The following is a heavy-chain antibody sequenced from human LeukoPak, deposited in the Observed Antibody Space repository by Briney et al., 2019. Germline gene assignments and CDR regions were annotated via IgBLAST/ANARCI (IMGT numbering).Heavy chain of an antibody. CDR1: GYSFTSYW. D-gene: IGHD5-24*01. V-gene: IGHV5-51*01. J-gene: IGHJ4*02. CDR3: ARRGLEMATIDY. CDR2: VYPGDSDT. Sequence: GESLKICCKGSGYSFTSYWIGWVRQMPGKGLEWLGIVYPGDSDTRSRPSFQGQVTISADKSISTAYLQWSSLKASDTAMHYCARRGLEMATIDYWGQGTLVTVSS.